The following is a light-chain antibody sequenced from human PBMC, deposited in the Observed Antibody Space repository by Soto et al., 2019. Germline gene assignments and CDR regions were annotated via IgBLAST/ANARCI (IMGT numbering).Light chain of an antibody. J-gene: IGLJ1*01. V-gene: IGLV2-14*01. CDR1: SSDVGGYKY. CDR3: TSKTSTSPYV. Sequence: QSVLTQPASVSGSPGQSITMSCTGTSSDVGGYKYVSWYQQHPGKAPKFLIYEVSNRPSGVSSRFSGSKSGNTASLTISGLQAEDEADYYCTSKTSTSPYVFGTGTKVTVL. CDR2: EVS.